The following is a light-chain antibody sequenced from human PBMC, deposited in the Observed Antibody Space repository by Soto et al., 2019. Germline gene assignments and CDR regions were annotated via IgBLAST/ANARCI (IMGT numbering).Light chain of an antibody. CDR1: QNVYNN. CDR2: DAS. J-gene: IGKJ4*01. CDR3: QQCRNWPLT. Sequence: EIVMTQSPATLSVSPGEGATLSCKASQNVYNNLAWYQQRPGQPPRLLIYDASTRATGISARFSGSGYGTESTLTISSLQSEDVAVYFCQQCRNWPLTFGGGTKVDIK. V-gene: IGKV3-15*01.